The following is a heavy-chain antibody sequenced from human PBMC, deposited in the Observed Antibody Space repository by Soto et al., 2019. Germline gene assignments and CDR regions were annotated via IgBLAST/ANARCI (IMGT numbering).Heavy chain of an antibody. D-gene: IGHD4-4*01. Sequence: HVKLQESGPVVVKPSQTLSLTCSVSGDSINSALHYWGWVRQSPGKGLQWIGYFHHTGSTFYNPYLKGRVTFSVDTSKNEFSLNLTSVTAADTAIYFCARSQVTVVAPGLWGQGTLVSVSA. CDR1: GDSINSALHY. V-gene: IGHV4-30-4*01. CDR3: ARSQVTVVAPGL. CDR2: FHHTGST. J-gene: IGHJ4*02.